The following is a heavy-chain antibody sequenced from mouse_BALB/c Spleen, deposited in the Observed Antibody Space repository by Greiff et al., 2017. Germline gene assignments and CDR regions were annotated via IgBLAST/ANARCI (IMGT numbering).Heavy chain of an antibody. CDR3: ASAYGSSSFAY. Sequence: QVQLQQSGAELVRPGASVTLSCKASGYTFTDYEMHWVKQTPVHGLEWIGAIDPETGGTAYNQKFKGKATLTADKSSSTAYMELRSLTSEDSAVYYCASAYGSSSFAYWGQGTLVTVSA. D-gene: IGHD1-1*01. V-gene: IGHV1-15*01. CDR2: IDPETGGT. CDR1: GYTFTDYE. J-gene: IGHJ3*01.